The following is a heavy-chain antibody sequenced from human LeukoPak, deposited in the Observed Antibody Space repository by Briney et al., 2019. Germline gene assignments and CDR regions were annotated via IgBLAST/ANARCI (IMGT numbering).Heavy chain of an antibody. CDR3: ASFPSYSSSWYNHYYYGMDV. D-gene: IGHD6-13*01. CDR1: GGSISSSSYY. CDR2: IYYSGST. J-gene: IGHJ6*02. Sequence: PSETLSLTCTVSGGSISSSSYYWGWIRQPPGKGLEWIGYIYYSGSTNFNPSLKSRVTISVDTSKSQFSLKLSSVTAADTAVYYCASFPSYSSSWYNHYYYGMDVWGQGTTVTVSS. V-gene: IGHV4-61*05.